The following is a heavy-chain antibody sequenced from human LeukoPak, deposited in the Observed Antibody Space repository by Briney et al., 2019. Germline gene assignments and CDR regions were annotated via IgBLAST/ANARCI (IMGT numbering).Heavy chain of an antibody. V-gene: IGHV3-23*01. Sequence: GGSLRLSCAASGFTFNNYALVWVRQAPRKGLEWVSAISCSGATPHYADAVRGRFTISRDNSKNTLYLQMNSLRAEDTAIYYCGKDPNGDYIGAFDFWGQGTMVTVSS. CDR3: GKDPNGDYIGAFDF. J-gene: IGHJ3*01. CDR2: ISCSGATP. CDR1: GFTFNNYA. D-gene: IGHD4-17*01.